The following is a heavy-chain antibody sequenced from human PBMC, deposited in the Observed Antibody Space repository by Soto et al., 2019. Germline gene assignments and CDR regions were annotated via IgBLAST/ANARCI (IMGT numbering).Heavy chain of an antibody. Sequence: QLQLQESGPGLVKPSETLSLTCTVSGGSITSGSYYWGWIRQPPGKGLQWIGSVYYSGSTYYNPSPRRRVTISVDTSKNHFSLRLSSVTAADTAVYYCARPVGVEQQLVHDAFDLWGQGTMVAVSS. CDR1: GGSITSGSYY. J-gene: IGHJ3*01. V-gene: IGHV4-39*02. CDR2: VYYSGST. CDR3: ARPVGVEQQLVHDAFDL. D-gene: IGHD6-13*01.